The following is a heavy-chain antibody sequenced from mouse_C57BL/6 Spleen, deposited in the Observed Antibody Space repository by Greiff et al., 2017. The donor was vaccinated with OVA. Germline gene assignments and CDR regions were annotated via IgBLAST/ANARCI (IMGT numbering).Heavy chain of an antibody. CDR1: GFTFSSYG. CDR2: ISSGGSYT. CDR3: ARQNDGYYFDY. Sequence: EVMLVESGGDLVKPGGSLKLSCAASGFTFSSYGMSWVRQTPDKRLEWVATISSGGSYTYYHDSVKGRFTISRDNAKNTLYLQMSSRKSEDTAMYDCARQNDGYYFDYWGQGTTLTVSS. D-gene: IGHD2-12*01. J-gene: IGHJ2*01. V-gene: IGHV5-6*02.